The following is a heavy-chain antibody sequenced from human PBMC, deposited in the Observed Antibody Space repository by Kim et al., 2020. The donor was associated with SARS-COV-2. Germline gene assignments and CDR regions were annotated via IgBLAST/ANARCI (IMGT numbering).Heavy chain of an antibody. CDR1: GYTFTSYD. CDR2: MNPNSGNT. D-gene: IGHD6-13*01. J-gene: IGHJ6*03. V-gene: IGHV1-8*01. CDR3: ARGFRAAAGPFYYYYYMDV. Sequence: ASVKVSCKASGYTFTSYDINSVRQATGQGLEWMGWMNPNSGNTGYAQKFQGRVTMTRNTSISTAYMELSSLRSEDTAVYYCARGFRAAAGPFYYYYYMDVWGKGTTVTVSS.